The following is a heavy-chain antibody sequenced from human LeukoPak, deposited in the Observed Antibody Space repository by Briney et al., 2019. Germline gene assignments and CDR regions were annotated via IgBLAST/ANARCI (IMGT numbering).Heavy chain of an antibody. D-gene: IGHD5-12*01. CDR2: IKQDGSEK. CDR3: TIDGNSGYYENWFDP. V-gene: IGHV3-7*03. J-gene: IGHJ5*02. CDR1: GFTFSSYW. Sequence: GGSLRLSCAASGFTFSSYWMSWVRQAPGKGLEWVANIKQDGSEKYYVDSVKGRFTISRDNAKNSLYLQMNSLKTEDTAVYYCTIDGNSGYYENWFDPWGQGTLVTVSS.